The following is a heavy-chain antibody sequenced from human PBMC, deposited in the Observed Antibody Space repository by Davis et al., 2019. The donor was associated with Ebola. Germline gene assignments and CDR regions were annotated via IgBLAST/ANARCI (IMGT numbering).Heavy chain of an antibody. D-gene: IGHD6-25*01. V-gene: IGHV3-53*01. CDR1: GFTVSSNY. CDR3: ARDRGMGSGDWFDP. J-gene: IGHJ5*02. CDR2: IYSGGST. Sequence: GESLKISCAASGFTVSSNYMSWVRQAPGKGLEWVSVIYSGGSTYYADPVKGRFTISRDNAKNSLYLQMNSLRAEDTAVYYCARDRGMGSGDWFDPWGQGTLVTVSS.